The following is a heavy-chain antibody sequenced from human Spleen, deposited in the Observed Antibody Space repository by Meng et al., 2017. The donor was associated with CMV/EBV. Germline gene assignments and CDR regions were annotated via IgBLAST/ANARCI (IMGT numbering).Heavy chain of an antibody. V-gene: IGHV3-7*01. CDR2: IKQDGSER. D-gene: IGHD3-10*01. J-gene: IGHJ6*02. CDR3: VRDNHGFGELRQDV. Sequence: GGSLRLSCAASGFAFNNYAMTWVRQAPGKGLEWVAKIKQDGSERYYVDSVKGRFIISRDNAKKSLYLQMNSLRPEDTALYYCVRDNHGFGELRQDVWGQGTTVTVSS. CDR1: GFAFNNYA.